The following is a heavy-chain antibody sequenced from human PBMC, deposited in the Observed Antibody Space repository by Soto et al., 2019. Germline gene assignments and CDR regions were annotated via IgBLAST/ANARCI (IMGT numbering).Heavy chain of an antibody. CDR3: AIGSSGYICSCYYFNY. CDR2: ISGIGGST. CDR1: GFTFTDYA. Sequence: GGSLRLSCAASGFTFTDYALSWVRQAPGKGLEWVATISGIGGSTYLADSVKGRLSISRDNSKNTVSLLMNSLSAEDTAVYFCAIGSSGYICSCYYFNYWGRGTLVTVSS. V-gene: IGHV3-23*01. J-gene: IGHJ4*02. D-gene: IGHD6-13*01.